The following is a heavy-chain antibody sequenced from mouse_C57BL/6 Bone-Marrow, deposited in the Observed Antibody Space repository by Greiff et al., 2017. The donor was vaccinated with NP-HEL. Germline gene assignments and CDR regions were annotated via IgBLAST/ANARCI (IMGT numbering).Heavy chain of an antibody. CDR2: IYPRSGNT. Sequence: QVQLQQSGAELARPGASVKLSCKASGYTFTSYGISWVKQRTGQGLEWIGEIYPRSGNTYYNEKFKGKATLTADKSSSTAYMELRSLTSEDSAVYFCARWTVITTVVTHYYAMDYWGQGTSVTVSS. J-gene: IGHJ4*01. CDR3: ARWTVITTVVTHYYAMDY. V-gene: IGHV1-81*01. D-gene: IGHD1-1*01. CDR1: GYTFTSYG.